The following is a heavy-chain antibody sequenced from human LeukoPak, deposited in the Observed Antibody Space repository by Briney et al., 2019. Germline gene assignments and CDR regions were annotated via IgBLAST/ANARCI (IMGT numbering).Heavy chain of an antibody. J-gene: IGHJ5*01. Sequence: GGSLRLSCAASGFSFTSYAMTWVRQAPGKGLEWVSGISGGGGSIFYGDAVKGRFTISRDNSENTLYLQMNSLRAEDTAVYYCAKGLSRGFDSWGQGILVTVSS. CDR3: AKGLSRGFDS. V-gene: IGHV3-23*01. CDR1: GFSFTSYA. CDR2: ISGGGGSI. D-gene: IGHD3-10*01.